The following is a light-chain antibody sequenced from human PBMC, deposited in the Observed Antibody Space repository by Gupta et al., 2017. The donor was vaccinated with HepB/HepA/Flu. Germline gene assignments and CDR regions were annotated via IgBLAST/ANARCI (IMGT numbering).Light chain of an antibody. Sequence: QSVVTQPPSVSTAPRQRVTIPCSGSWANLGDNPVHWYQQRPGKAPKLLIYYDDRRPSGVAARFSGSKSATSASVTIIGLQAEDGADYYCAAWDDSLNGLVFGGGTKLTVL. J-gene: IGLJ3*02. V-gene: IGLV1-36*01. CDR1: WANLGDNP. CDR2: YDD. CDR3: AAWDDSLNGLV.